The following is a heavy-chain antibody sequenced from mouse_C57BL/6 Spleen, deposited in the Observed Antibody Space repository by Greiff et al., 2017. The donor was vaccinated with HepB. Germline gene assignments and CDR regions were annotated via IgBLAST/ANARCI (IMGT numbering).Heavy chain of an antibody. CDR3: ARGALSYAMDY. D-gene: IGHD1-3*01. Sequence: QVQLKESGAELVKPGASVKISCKASGYAFSSYWMNWVKQRPGKGLEWIGQIYPGDGDTNYNGKFKGKATLTADKSSSTAYMQLSSLTSEDSAVYFCARGALSYAMDYWGQGTSVTVSS. CDR2: IYPGDGDT. CDR1: GYAFSSYW. J-gene: IGHJ4*01. V-gene: IGHV1-80*01.